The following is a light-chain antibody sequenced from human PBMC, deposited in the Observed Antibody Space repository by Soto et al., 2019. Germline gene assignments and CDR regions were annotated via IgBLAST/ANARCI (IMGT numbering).Light chain of an antibody. J-gene: IGKJ1*01. CDR2: DAS. Sequence: EIVLTQSPAILSLSLGDTATLXXRARQTVRNNYLAWYQQKPGQAPRLXIYDASSRATGIPDRFSGSGSGTDFTLTITSLEPEDFAVYYCQQRSNWPPTFGQGTKVDIK. CDR3: QQRSNWPPT. CDR1: QTVRNNY. V-gene: IGKV3D-20*02.